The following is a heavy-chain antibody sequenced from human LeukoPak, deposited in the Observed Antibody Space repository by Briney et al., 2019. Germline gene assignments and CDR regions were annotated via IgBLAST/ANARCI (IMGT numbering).Heavy chain of an antibody. J-gene: IGHJ4*02. CDR3: ARTTSFTASGYDY. V-gene: IGHV1-8*03. D-gene: IGHD6-25*01. CDR1: GYTFTTYH. CDR2: MNPNSGDR. Sequence: GASLKVSCRASGYTFTTYHISWVRQATGQGLEWMGWMNPNSGDRGYAQKFQGRVTITTDTSIGTAYMELSSLRSEDTAVYFWARTTSFTASGYDYWGQGTLVTVSS.